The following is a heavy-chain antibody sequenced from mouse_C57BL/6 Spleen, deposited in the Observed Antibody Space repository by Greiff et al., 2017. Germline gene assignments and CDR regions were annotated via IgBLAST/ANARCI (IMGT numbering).Heavy chain of an antibody. V-gene: IGHV1-4*01. D-gene: IGHD2-1*01. CDR2: INPSSGYT. J-gene: IGHJ4*01. CDR3: ARYHYGNYIYAMDY. CDR1: GYTFTSYT. Sequence: QVHVKQSGAELARPGASVKMSCKASGYTFTSYTMHWVKQRPGQGLEWIGYINPSSGYTKYNQKFKDKATLTADKSSSTAYMQLSSLTSEDSAVYYCARYHYGNYIYAMDYWGQGTSVTVSS.